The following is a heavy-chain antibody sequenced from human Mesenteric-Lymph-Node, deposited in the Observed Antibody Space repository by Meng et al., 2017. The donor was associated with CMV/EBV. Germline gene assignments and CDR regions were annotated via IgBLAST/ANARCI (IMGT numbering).Heavy chain of an antibody. CDR2: ISSSSGYI. CDR1: GFTFSSYS. CDR3: ARDGLYCSSASCYWIRFDP. V-gene: IGHV3-21*01. Sequence: GGSLRLSCAASGFTFSSYSMNWVRQAPGKGLEWVSSISSSSGYIYYADSVKGRFTISRDNAKNSLYLQMNSLRAEDTAVYYCARDGLYCSSASCYWIRFDPWGQGTLVTVSS. D-gene: IGHD2-2*01. J-gene: IGHJ5*02.